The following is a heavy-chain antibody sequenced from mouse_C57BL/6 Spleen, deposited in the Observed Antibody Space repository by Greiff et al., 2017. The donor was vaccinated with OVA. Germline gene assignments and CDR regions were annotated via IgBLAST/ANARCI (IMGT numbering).Heavy chain of an antibody. CDR2: IDPETGGT. D-gene: IGHD3-2*02. CDR3: TSQGSNSFDY. Sequence: QVQLQQSGAELVRPGASVTLSCKASGYTFTDYEMHWVKQTPVHGLEWIGAIDPETGGTAYNQKFKGKAILTADTSSSTAYMELRSLTSEDSAVYYCTSQGSNSFDYWGQGTTLTVSS. J-gene: IGHJ2*01. CDR1: GYTFTDYE. V-gene: IGHV1-15*01.